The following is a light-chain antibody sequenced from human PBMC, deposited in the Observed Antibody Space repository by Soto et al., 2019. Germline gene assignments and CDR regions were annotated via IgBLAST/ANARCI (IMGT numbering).Light chain of an antibody. Sequence: QSALTQPRSVSGSAGQSVTISCTGSSTDVGGYNYVSWYQQHPGKAPKLIIYDVSKRPSGVPDRFSGSKSGNTASLTISGLQAEDEADYYCSSYADTERIFGGGTKLTVL. CDR2: DVS. CDR1: STDVGGYNY. V-gene: IGLV2-11*01. CDR3: SSYADTERI. J-gene: IGLJ2*01.